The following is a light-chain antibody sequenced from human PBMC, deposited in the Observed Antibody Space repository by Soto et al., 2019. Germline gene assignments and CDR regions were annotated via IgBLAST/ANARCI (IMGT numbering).Light chain of an antibody. CDR3: QSYDSSLSGLDVV. V-gene: IGLV1-40*01. CDR1: SSNIGAGYD. J-gene: IGLJ2*01. CDR2: GNS. Sequence: QAVVTLPPSVSGAPGQRVTISCTGSSSNIGAGYDVLWYQQLPGTAPKLLIYGNSNRPSGVPDRFSGSKSGTSASLAITGLQAEDEADYYCQSYDSSLSGLDVVFGGGTKLTVL.